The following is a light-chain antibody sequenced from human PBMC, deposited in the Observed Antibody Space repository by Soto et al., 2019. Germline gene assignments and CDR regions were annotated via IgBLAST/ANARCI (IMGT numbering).Light chain of an antibody. CDR1: VLAKKY. V-gene: IGLV3-27*01. Sequence: SYELTQPSSMSVSPGQTARITCSGGVLAKKYARWFQQKPGQAPVVVIYKDSERPSGIPERFSGSSSGTTVTLTISGAQVEDEGDYYCYSATDNNLGVFGGGTKLTVL. J-gene: IGLJ3*02. CDR3: YSATDNNLGV. CDR2: KDS.